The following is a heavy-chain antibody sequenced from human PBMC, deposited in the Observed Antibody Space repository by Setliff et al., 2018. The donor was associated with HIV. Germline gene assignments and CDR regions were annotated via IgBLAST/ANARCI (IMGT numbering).Heavy chain of an antibody. V-gene: IGHV4-34*01. CDR1: GGSFSGYY. Sequence: SETLSLTCAVYGGSFSGYYWSWVRQSPGKGLEWIGEIYHTGSTNYSPSLKSRVTISVDKSKNQFSLKLSSATAADTAVYYCARDHYSNSGNDYWGQGTLVTVSS. CDR2: IYHTGST. J-gene: IGHJ4*02. CDR3: ARDHYSNSGNDY. D-gene: IGHD4-4*01.